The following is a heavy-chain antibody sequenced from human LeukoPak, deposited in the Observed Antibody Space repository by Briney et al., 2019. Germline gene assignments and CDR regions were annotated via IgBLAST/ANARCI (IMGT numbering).Heavy chain of an antibody. CDR2: IDISGGST. CDR1: GFTFSSHA. J-gene: IGHJ4*02. D-gene: IGHD1-1*01. Sequence: GGSLRLSCAASGFTFSSHAMCWVRQAPGKGLEWVASIDISGGSTYYEDSVQGRFTISRDNSKNTLYLEMNSLRVEDTALYYCANEVRPDDYWGQGTLVTVSS. CDR3: ANEVRPDDY. V-gene: IGHV3-23*01.